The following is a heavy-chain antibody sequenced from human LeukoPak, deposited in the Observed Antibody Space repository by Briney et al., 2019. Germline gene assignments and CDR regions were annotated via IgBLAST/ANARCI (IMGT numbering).Heavy chain of an antibody. CDR3: ARAPQWELYPEAPDAFDI. Sequence: GGSLRLSCAASGFTFDDYGMSWVRQAPGKGLEWVSGINWNGGSTGYADSVKGRFTISRDNAKNSLYLQMNSLRAEDTALYYCARAPQWELYPEAPDAFDIWGQGTMVTVSS. V-gene: IGHV3-20*04. CDR1: GFTFDDYG. CDR2: INWNGGST. D-gene: IGHD1-26*01. J-gene: IGHJ3*02.